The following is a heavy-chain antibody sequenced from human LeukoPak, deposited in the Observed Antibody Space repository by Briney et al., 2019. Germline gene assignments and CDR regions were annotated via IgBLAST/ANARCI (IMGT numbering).Heavy chain of an antibody. V-gene: IGHV5-51*01. J-gene: IGHJ4*02. CDR3: ARGGGYYDSSGYYGFDY. CDR2: IYPGDSDT. Sequence: GESLKISCTGSGYSFTSYWMVWVRQMPGKGLELMGIIYPGDSDTGYSPSFQGQVTISADKSISTAYLQWSSLKASDTAMYYCARGGGYYDSSGYYGFDYWGQGTLVTVSS. D-gene: IGHD3-22*01. CDR1: GYSFTSYW.